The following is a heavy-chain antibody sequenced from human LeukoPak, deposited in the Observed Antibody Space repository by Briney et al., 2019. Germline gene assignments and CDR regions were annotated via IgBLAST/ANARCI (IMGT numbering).Heavy chain of an antibody. CDR2: IDHDGSS. Sequence: SETLSLTCAVYGGSFNAYYCSWIRQSPGKGLEWIGEIDHDGSSNYNPSLKSRVTISMDTSKRQFSLKLTSVTAADTAVYYCARGERWLLKSFDYWGQGTLVTVSS. CDR3: ARGERWLLKSFDY. CDR1: GGSFNAYY. D-gene: IGHD3-22*01. V-gene: IGHV4-34*01. J-gene: IGHJ4*02.